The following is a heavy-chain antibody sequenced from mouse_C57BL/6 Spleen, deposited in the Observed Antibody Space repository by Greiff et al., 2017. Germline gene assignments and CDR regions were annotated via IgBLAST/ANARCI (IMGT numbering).Heavy chain of an antibody. CDR1: GYTFTSYW. CDR3: ARWDGYYEFAY. D-gene: IGHD2-3*01. J-gene: IGHJ3*01. V-gene: IGHV1-50*01. Sequence: VQLQQSGAELVKPGASVKLSCKASGYTFTSYWMQWVKQRPGQGLEWIGEIAPSDSYTNYNPKFKGKATLTVDTASSTAYMQRSSLTSEDSAVYYCARWDGYYEFAYWGQGTLVTVSA. CDR2: IAPSDSYT.